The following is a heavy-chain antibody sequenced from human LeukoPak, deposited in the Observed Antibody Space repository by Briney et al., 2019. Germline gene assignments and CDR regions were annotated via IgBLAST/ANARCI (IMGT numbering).Heavy chain of an antibody. CDR2: ITGSGGST. D-gene: IGHD4-17*01. Sequence: GGSLRLSCAASGLTLSRYAMTWVRQAPGKGLEWVSAITGSGGSTYYADSVKGRFTISRDNSKNTLYLQMSSLRAEDTAVYYCAIDPNGDYIGAFDFWGQGTMVTVSS. CDR3: AIDPNGDYIGAFDF. V-gene: IGHV3-23*01. CDR1: GLTLSRYA. J-gene: IGHJ3*01.